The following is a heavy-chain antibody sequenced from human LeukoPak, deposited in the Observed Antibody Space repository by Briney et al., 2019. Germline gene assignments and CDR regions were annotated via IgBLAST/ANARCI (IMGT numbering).Heavy chain of an antibody. CDR3: AINGGGDSGYGNFDY. J-gene: IGHJ4*02. CDR1: GFTFSSYE. V-gene: IGHV3-48*03. D-gene: IGHD5-12*01. CDR2: ITGSCDSI. Sequence: PGGSLRLSCSASGFTFSSYEMNWVRQAPGKGLEWISYITGSCDSIYYADSVKGRFTTSRDNAKNSLYLQMNSLRAEDTAFYYCAINGGGDSGYGNFDYWGQGTLVTVSS.